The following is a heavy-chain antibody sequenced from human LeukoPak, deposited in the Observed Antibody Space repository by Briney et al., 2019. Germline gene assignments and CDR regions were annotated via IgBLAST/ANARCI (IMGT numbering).Heavy chain of an antibody. CDR3: ARAKGSSWLYYFDY. V-gene: IGHV1-8*01. Sequence: GASVKVSCKASGYTFTSYDINWVRQATGQGLEWMRWMNPNSGNTGYAQKFQGRVTMTRNTSISTAYMELSSLRSEDTAVYYCARAKGSSWLYYFDYWGQGTLVTVSS. CDR1: GYTFTSYD. D-gene: IGHD6-13*01. J-gene: IGHJ4*02. CDR2: MNPNSGNT.